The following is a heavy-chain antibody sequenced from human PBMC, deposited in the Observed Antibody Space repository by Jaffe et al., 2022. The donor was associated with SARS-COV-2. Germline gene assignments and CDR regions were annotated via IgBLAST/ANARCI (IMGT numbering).Heavy chain of an antibody. CDR2: ISPSGHNT. CDR1: GFTFNIFG. D-gene: IGHD1-7*01. Sequence: EERLLESGGGLVQPGGSLRLSCAATGFTFNIFGMNWVRQGPGKGLEWVAAISPSGHNTYHADSVKGRFTISRDNLRNTLYLQMDRLRADDTAVYYCAKEVTSTTTRLDYYYGMAVWGQGTTVTVSS. J-gene: IGHJ6*02. V-gene: IGHV3-23*01. CDR3: AKEVTSTTTRLDYYYGMAV.